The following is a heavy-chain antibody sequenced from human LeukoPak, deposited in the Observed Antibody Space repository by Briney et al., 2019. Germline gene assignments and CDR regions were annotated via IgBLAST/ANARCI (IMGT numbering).Heavy chain of an antibody. J-gene: IGHJ5*02. CDR1: GGSISGHY. D-gene: IGHD5-12*01. Sequence: SETLSLTCTVSGGSISGHYWSWIRQPPGKGLEWIGYIYYSGSTNYNPSLKSRVTISVDTSKNQFSLKLSSVTDADTAVYYCARALATIGWFDPWGQGTLVTVSS. CDR2: IYYSGST. CDR3: ARALATIGWFDP. V-gene: IGHV4-59*11.